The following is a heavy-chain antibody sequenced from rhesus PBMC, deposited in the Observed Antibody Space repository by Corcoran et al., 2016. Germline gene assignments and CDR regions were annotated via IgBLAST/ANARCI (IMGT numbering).Heavy chain of an antibody. J-gene: IGHJ4*01. V-gene: IGHV4-147*01. Sequence: QVQLQESGPGLVTPSETLSLTCAVSGYSLSSNYWSWIRQPPGQGLEWIGYIYGSTGSTYYNPSLKSRVSISTDTSKNQFSRKLNSVTAADTAVYYCARAIVGTTFFFDYWGQGVLVIVSS. CDR3: ARAIVGTTFFFDY. CDR2: IYGSTGST. CDR1: GYSLSSNY. D-gene: IGHD1-44*01.